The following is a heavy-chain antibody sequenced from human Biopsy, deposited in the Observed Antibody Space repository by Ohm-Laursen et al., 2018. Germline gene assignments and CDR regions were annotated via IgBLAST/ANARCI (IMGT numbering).Heavy chain of an antibody. CDR1: GFSVNDNY. J-gene: IGHJ4*02. D-gene: IGHD4-17*01. Sequence: SLRLSCTASGFSVNDNYMSWVRQAPGKGLEWVANIKQDGSEKDYVDSVKGRFTISRDNAKNSLYLQMNSLRADDTAVYYCAKSGIGTVTRHFDLWGQGTLVTVSS. CDR3: AKSGIGTVTRHFDL. CDR2: IKQDGSEK. V-gene: IGHV3-7*03.